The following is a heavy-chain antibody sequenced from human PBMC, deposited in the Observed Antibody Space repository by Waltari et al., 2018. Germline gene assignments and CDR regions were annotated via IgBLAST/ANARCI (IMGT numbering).Heavy chain of an antibody. J-gene: IGHJ3*02. Sequence: QVQLQESGPGLVKPSETLSLTCTVSGGSISSYYWSWLRQPPGKGLEWIGYIYTSGSTNYNPSLKSRVTISVDTSKNQFSLKLSSVTAADTAVYYCARSIAAAGGDAFDIWGQGTMVTVSS. V-gene: IGHV4-4*09. D-gene: IGHD6-13*01. CDR3: ARSIAAAGGDAFDI. CDR2: IYTSGST. CDR1: GGSISSYY.